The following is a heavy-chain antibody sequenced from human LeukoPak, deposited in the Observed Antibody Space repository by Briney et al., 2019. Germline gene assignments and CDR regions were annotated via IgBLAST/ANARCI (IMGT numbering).Heavy chain of an antibody. CDR1: GFAFSTYA. CDR2: IRDTSDT. J-gene: IGHJ4*02. CDR3: AKDWGGYYDRSGYAGVKFDY. Sequence: GALRLSCAASGFAFSTYAMSWVRQAPGKGLEGVSSIRDTSDTYYGDSVKGRFTISGDSSKNTLYLQMNSLRAEDTAVYYCAKDWGGYYDRSGYAGVKFDYWGQGTLVTVSS. D-gene: IGHD3-22*01. V-gene: IGHV3-23*01.